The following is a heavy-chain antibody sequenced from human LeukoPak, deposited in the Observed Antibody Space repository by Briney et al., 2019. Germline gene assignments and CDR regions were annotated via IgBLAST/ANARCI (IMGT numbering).Heavy chain of an antibody. CDR2: ISYDGTNK. Sequence: GRSLRLSCAASGFTFSNYGIHWVRQAPGKGLEWVALISYDGTNKYYADSVKGRFTISRDNSKNTLYLQMNSLRAEDTAMYYCAKEEGVMAIAGSPSGYWGQGTLVTVSS. CDR1: GFTFSNYG. J-gene: IGHJ4*02. CDR3: AKEEGVMAIAGSPSGY. D-gene: IGHD2-21*01. V-gene: IGHV3-30*18.